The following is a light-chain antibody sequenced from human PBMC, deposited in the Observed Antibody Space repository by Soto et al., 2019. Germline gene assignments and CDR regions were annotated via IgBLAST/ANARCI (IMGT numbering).Light chain of an antibody. J-gene: IGKJ5*01. CDR2: KAS. V-gene: IGKV1-5*03. CDR3: QQYNSYPIT. CDR1: QSISSW. Sequence: DTPMTQFPSTLSASLGDRVTITCRASQSISSWLAWYQQKPGKVPNLLMYKASSLESGVPSRFSGSGSGTEFTLTINNPQPDDFGTYYCQQYNSYPITFGQGTRLEIK.